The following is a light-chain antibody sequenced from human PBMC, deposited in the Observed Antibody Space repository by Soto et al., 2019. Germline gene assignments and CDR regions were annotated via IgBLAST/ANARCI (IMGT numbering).Light chain of an antibody. V-gene: IGKV3-15*01. CDR3: QQCHNWPRT. CDR1: ESINRN. Sequence: EIVMTQSPGSLSVSPGERVTVACRASESINRNLVWYQKRPGQAPRLVIYAASTRATGIPARFSGSGSGTDFTLTISSLQSEDLAVYYCQQCHNWPRTFGQGTKVDIK. CDR2: AAS. J-gene: IGKJ1*01.